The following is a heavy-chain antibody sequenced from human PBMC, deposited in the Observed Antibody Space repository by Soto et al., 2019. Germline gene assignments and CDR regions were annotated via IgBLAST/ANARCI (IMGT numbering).Heavy chain of an antibody. D-gene: IGHD6-19*01. CDR1: GLIFSNYV. CDR3: AKVSSGGDS. CDR2: ISGSGGST. V-gene: IGHV3-23*01. J-gene: IGHJ4*02. Sequence: EVQLLESGGGLVQPGGSLRLSCAASGLIFSNYVMSWVRQAPGKGLEWVSGISGSGGSTYYADSVKGRFTISRDNSENTLDLQMNSLRVDDTAVYFCAKVSSGGDSWGQGTLVTVSS.